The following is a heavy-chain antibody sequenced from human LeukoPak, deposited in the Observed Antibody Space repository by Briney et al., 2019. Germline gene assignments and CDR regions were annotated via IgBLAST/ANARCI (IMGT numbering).Heavy chain of an antibody. J-gene: IGHJ4*02. CDR3: ASPKPDY. CDR2: ITSDGSTS. Sequence: GGSLRLSCAASGFTFSSWYMYWVRQRPGKGLEWLCRITSDGSTSYYADSVRGRFTISRDNAKNTLYLQINSLTDEDTAVYYCASPKPDYWGQGTLVTVSS. CDR1: GFTFSSWY. V-gene: IGHV3-74*01.